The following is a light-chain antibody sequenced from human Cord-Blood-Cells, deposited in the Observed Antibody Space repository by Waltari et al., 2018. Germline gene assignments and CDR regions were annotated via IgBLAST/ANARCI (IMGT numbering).Light chain of an antibody. CDR2: DVS. Sequence: QSALTQPASVSGSPGQSITISCTGTSSDVGGYNYVSWYQQHPGKAPKLMSYDVSKRPSGFSNRFSVSKSGNTASLTISGLQAEDEADYYCSSYTSSSTLVFGGGPKLTVL. CDR3: SSYTSSSTLV. J-gene: IGLJ2*01. CDR1: SSDVGGYNY. V-gene: IGLV2-14*01.